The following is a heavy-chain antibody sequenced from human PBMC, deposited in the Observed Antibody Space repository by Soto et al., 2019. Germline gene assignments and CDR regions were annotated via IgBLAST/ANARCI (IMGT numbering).Heavy chain of an antibody. CDR1: GGSISSYY. D-gene: IGHD1-26*01. J-gene: IGHJ4*02. CDR3: ARGGSRIPLYYFDY. CDR2: IYYSGST. V-gene: IGHV4-59*01. Sequence: SETLSLTCTVSGGSISSYYWSWIRQPPGKGLEWIGYIYYSGSTNYNPSLKSRVTISVDTSKNQFSLKLSSVTAADTAVYYCARGGSRIPLYYFDYWGQGTLVTVSS.